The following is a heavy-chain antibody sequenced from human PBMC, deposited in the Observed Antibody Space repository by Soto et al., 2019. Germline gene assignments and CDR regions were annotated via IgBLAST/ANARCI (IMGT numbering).Heavy chain of an antibody. Sequence: EVQLLESGGGLVQPGGSLRLSCAASGFIFSSYAMTWVRQAPGKGLEWVSDFSDTGGNTYYADSVKGRFTISRDNSKNTLYLQMNSMSAEDTALYYCEKITDQGIDFWGQGTLVTVSS. D-gene: IGHD2-2*01. V-gene: IGHV3-23*01. CDR1: GFIFSSYA. CDR3: EKITDQGIDF. J-gene: IGHJ4*02. CDR2: FSDTGGNT.